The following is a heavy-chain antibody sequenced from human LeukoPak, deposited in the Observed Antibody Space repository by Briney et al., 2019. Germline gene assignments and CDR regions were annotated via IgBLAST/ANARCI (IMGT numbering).Heavy chain of an antibody. CDR3: AKGRGSSWYSDY. J-gene: IGHJ4*02. D-gene: IGHD6-13*01. CDR1: GFTFSSYE. Sequence: PGGSLRLSCAASGFTFSSYEMNWVRQAPGKGLEWVSYISSSGSTIYYSDSVKGRFTISRDNSKNTLYLQMISLRAEDTAVYYCAKGRGSSWYSDYWGQGTLVTVSS. CDR2: ISSSGSTI. V-gene: IGHV3-48*03.